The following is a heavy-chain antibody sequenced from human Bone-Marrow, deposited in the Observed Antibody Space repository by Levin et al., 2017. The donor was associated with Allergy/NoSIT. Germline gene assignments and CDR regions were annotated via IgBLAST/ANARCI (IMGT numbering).Heavy chain of an antibody. Sequence: GESLKISCAASGFTVSSNYMSWVRQAPGKGPEWVSVIYSGGSTYYADSVKGRFTISRDNSKNTLYLQMNSLRAAVTAVYYCARGWFVELLSPWGQGTLVTVSS. CDR1: GFTVSSNY. V-gene: IGHV3-53*01. CDR2: IYSGGST. D-gene: IGHD3-10*01. J-gene: IGHJ5*02. CDR3: ARGWFVELLSP.